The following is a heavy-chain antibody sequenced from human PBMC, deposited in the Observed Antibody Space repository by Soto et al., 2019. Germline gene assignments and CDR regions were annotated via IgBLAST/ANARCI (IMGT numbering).Heavy chain of an antibody. D-gene: IGHD3-3*01. CDR3: ARSGGGYDT. J-gene: IGHJ4*02. Sequence: QVRLVQSGIEVKNPGASVKVSCKTSGYTFNTYALSWVRQAPGQGLEWMGWISAYNGITVYAQVFQGRVTMTTNTPTRSAYLGLTSLRSDATEVYYFARSGGGYDTWGQGTLVTVSP. CDR2: ISAYNGIT. V-gene: IGHV1-18*01. CDR1: GYTFNTYA.